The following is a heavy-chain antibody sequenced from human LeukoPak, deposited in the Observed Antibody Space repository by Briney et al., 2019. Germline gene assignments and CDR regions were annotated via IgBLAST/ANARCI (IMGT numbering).Heavy chain of an antibody. Sequence: SVKDSCKASGGTFSSYAISWVRPAPGQGLEWMGRIIPIFGTANYAQKLQGRVTITADESTSTAYMELSSLRSEDTAVYYCARDGTIAAAGAHFDYWGQGTLVTVSS. V-gene: IGHV1-69*01. D-gene: IGHD6-13*01. J-gene: IGHJ4*02. CDR1: GGTFSSYA. CDR3: ARDGTIAAAGAHFDY. CDR2: IIPIFGTA.